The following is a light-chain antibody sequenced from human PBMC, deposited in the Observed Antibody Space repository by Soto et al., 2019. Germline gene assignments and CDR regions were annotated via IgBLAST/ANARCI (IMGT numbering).Light chain of an antibody. CDR1: QGISNY. Sequence: DIHMTQSPSAMSASVGDRFTITCRASQGISNYLAWFQQKPGKVPKRLIYPASSLQSGVPSRFRGSGSGTEFTLTISSLQPEDFATYYCLQHNSYPQTFGQGTKVDIK. CDR3: LQHNSYPQT. J-gene: IGKJ1*01. V-gene: IGKV1-17*03. CDR2: PAS.